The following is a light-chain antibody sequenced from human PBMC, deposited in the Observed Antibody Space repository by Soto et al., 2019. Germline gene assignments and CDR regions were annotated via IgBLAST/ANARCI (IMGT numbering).Light chain of an antibody. CDR2: GAS. J-gene: IGKJ4*01. Sequence: IVLTQSPGTLSLSPGERATLSCRASQSVTSSYLAWYQQKPGQAPRLLIYGASSRATGIADRFSGSGSGTDFTLTISRLEPEDFAVYYCQQYVTSPLTFGGGTKVEIK. V-gene: IGKV3-20*01. CDR1: QSVTSSY. CDR3: QQYVTSPLT.